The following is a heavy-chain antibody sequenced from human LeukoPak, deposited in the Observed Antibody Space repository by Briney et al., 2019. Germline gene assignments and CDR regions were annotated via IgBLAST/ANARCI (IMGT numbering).Heavy chain of an antibody. J-gene: IGHJ6*03. CDR1: GYTFTSYA. CDR2: MNTNTGNP. V-gene: IGHV7-4-1*02. CDR3: ARDLLDYYYYMDV. Sequence: ASVKVSCKASGYTFTSYAMNWVRQAPGQGLEWMGWMNTNTGNPTYAQGFTGRFVFSLDTSVSTAYLQISSLKAEDTAVYYCARDLLDYYYYMDVWGKGTTVTVSS.